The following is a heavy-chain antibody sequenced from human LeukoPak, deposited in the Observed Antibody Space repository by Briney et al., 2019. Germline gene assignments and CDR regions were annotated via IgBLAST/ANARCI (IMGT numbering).Heavy chain of an antibody. J-gene: IGHJ1*01. CDR1: GGTFSSYA. D-gene: IGHD1-1*01. CDR2: IIPIFGTA. Sequence: SVKVSCKASGGTFSSYAISWVRQAPGQGLEWMGGIIPIFGTANYAQKFQGRVTITADESTSTAYMELSSLRSEDTAVYYCATVALEYPEVGYFQHWGQGTLVTVSS. V-gene: IGHV1-69*13. CDR3: ATVALEYPEVGYFQH.